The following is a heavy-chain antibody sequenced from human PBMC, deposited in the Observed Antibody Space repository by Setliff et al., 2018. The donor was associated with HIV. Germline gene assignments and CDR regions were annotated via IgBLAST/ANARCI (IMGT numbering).Heavy chain of an antibody. Sequence: SETLSLTCTVSGGSISSSSYYWGWIRQPPGKGLEWIGSIYCSGSTYYNPSLKSRVTISVDTSKNQFSLKLSSVTAADTAVYYCARHPSKGLLGWFDPWGQGTLVTVSS. CDR2: IYCSGST. J-gene: IGHJ5*02. CDR3: ARHPSKGLLGWFDP. V-gene: IGHV4-39*01. CDR1: GGSISSSSYY. D-gene: IGHD2-15*01.